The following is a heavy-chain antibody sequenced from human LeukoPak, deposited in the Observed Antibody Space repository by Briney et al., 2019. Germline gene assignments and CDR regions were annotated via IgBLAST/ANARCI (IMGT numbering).Heavy chain of an antibody. CDR3: ARGLYCSSTSCYWFDP. CDR1: GGSISSYY. Sequence: SSETLSLTCTVSGGSISSYYWSWIRQPPGKGLEWIGYIYYSGSTNYNPSLKSRVTISVDTSKNQFSLKLGSVTAADTAVYYCARGLYCSSTSCYWFDPWGQGTLVTVSS. CDR2: IYYSGST. J-gene: IGHJ5*02. V-gene: IGHV4-59*01. D-gene: IGHD2-2*01.